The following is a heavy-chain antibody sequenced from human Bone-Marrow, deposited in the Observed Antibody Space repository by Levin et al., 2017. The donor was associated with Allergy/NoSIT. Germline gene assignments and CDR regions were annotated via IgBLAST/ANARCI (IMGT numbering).Heavy chain of an antibody. CDR1: GFSFSNHG. CDR3: ARDVSFGRSVPSTWIDN. CDR2: ISYEGSDK. J-gene: IGHJ4*02. D-gene: IGHD1-1*01. V-gene: IGHV3-30*03. Sequence: PGGSLRLSCAASGFSFSNHGMHWVRQAPGKGLEWVALISYEGSDKWYADSVKGRFTISRDNSRNTLYLQTGSLRVEDTAIYFCARDVSFGRSVPSTWIDNWGQGTLVTVFS.